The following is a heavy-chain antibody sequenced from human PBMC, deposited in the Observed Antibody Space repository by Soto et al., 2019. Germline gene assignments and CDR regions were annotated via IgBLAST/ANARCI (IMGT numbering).Heavy chain of an antibody. CDR3: AKDSSGYYLWGGFCAFDI. CDR1: GFTFNSYA. D-gene: IGHD3-3*01. Sequence: DVQLVEAGGDLVQPGGSLRLSCATSGFTFNSYAMNLVRQAPGKGLEWVSTLSGSGGSTYYADSVKGRFTISREHSKNTLYLQMNSLRAEDTAIYYCAKDSSGYYLWGGFCAFDIWGQGTMVTVSS. V-gene: IGHV3-23*04. J-gene: IGHJ3*02. CDR2: LSGSGGST.